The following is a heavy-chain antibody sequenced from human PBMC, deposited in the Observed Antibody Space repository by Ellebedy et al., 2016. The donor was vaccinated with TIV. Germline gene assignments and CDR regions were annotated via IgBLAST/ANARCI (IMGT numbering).Heavy chain of an antibody. Sequence: SETLSLTCTVSGGSISSYYWSWIRQPAGKGLEWIGRIYTSGSTNYNPSLKSRVTISVDTSKNQFSLKLSSVTAADTAVYYCARGSRYSGYAIYWGQGTLVTVSS. CDR1: GGSISSYY. J-gene: IGHJ4*02. CDR3: ARGSRYSGYAIY. V-gene: IGHV4-4*07. CDR2: IYTSGST. D-gene: IGHD5-12*01.